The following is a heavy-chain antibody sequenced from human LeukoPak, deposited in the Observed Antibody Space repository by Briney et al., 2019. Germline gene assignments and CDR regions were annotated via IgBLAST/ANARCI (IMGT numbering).Heavy chain of an antibody. D-gene: IGHD7-27*01. CDR3: MRHASGEPPRY. J-gene: IGHJ4*02. Sequence: SETLSLTCIVSGTPIHTNTRYWGSVRPPPGKGLECISRNHHTGTPYYNPSLKSRVTISVDTSKNQFSLQFSSVIAADTAVYYCMRHASGEPPRYWGEGTLVTASS. CDR1: GTPIHTNTRY. CDR2: NHHTGTP. V-gene: IGHV4-39*01.